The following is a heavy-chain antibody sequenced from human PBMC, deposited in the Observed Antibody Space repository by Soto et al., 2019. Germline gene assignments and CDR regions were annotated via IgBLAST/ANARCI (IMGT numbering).Heavy chain of an antibody. D-gene: IGHD2-2*01. CDR2: IYSGGST. J-gene: IGHJ6*02. CDR3: AREGSTSLRGDYYYGMDV. CDR1: GFTVSSNY. Sequence: EVQLVESGGGLVQPGGSLRLSCAASGFTVSSNYMSWVRQAPGKGLEWVSVIYSGGSTYYADSVKGRFTISRDNSKNTLYLQMNSLRAEDTAVYYCAREGSTSLRGDYYYGMDVWGQGTTVTVSS. V-gene: IGHV3-66*01.